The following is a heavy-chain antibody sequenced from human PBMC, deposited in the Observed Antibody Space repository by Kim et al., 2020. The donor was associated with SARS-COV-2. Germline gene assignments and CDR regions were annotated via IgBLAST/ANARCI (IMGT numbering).Heavy chain of an antibody. V-gene: IGHV3-23*01. CDR3: AKVRYCSSTSCYRGYYYYGMDV. D-gene: IGHD2-2*01. J-gene: IGHJ6*02. CDR2: ISGSGGST. CDR1: GFTFSSYA. Sequence: GGSLRLSCAASGFTFSSYAMSWVRQAPGKGLEWVSAISGSGGSTYYADSVKGRFTISRDNSKNTLYLQMNSLRAEDTAVYYCAKVRYCSSTSCYRGYYYYGMDVWGQGTTVTVSS.